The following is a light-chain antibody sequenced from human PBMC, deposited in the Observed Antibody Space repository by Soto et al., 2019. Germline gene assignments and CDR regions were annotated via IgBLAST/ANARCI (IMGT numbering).Light chain of an antibody. CDR2: DVT. CDR3: NSYKSYSTSL. CDR1: SSDVGGFNY. V-gene: IGLV2-14*03. J-gene: IGLJ1*01. Sequence: QSALTQPASVSGSPGQSITISCTGTSSDVGGFNYVSWYQQHPGKAPKLMIYDVTNRPSGVSYRFSGSKSGNTASLTISGLQAEDVSFYYCNSYKSYSTSLLGT.